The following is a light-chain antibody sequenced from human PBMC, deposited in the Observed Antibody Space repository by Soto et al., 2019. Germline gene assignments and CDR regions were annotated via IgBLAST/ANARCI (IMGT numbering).Light chain of an antibody. CDR3: CSYAGSSTAVV. V-gene: IGLV2-23*01. J-gene: IGLJ2*01. CDR2: EGS. Sequence: QSVLTQPASVSGSPGQSITISCTGTSSDVGSYNLVSWYQQHPGKAPKLMIYEGSKRPSGVSNRSSGSKSGNTASLTISGLQAEDEADSYCCSYAGSSTAVVFGGGTKLTVL. CDR1: SSDVGSYNL.